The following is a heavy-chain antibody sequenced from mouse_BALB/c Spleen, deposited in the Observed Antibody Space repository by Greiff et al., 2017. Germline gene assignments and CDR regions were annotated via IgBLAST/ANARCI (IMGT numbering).Heavy chain of an antibody. CDR3: ANLGSYFDY. V-gene: IGHV3-6*02. CDR2: ISYDGSN. CDR1: GYSITSGYY. Sequence: ESGPGLVKPSQSLSLTCSVTGYSITSGYYWNWIRQFPGNKLEWMGYISYDGSNNYNPSLKNRISITRDTSKNQFFLKLNSVTTEDTATYYCANLGSYFDYWGQGTTLTVSS. J-gene: IGHJ2*01.